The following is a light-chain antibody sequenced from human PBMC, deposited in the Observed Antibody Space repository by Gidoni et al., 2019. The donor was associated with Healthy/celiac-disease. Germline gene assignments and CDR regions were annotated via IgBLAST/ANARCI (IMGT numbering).Light chain of an antibody. Sequence: AIQLTQSPSSLSASVGDRVTITCRASQGISSALAWYQQKPGKAPKLLIYDASSLESGVPSRFSGSGSGTDFTLTISSLQPEDFATYYCQQFNSYPHECSFGQGTKLEIK. V-gene: IGKV1-13*02. J-gene: IGKJ2*04. CDR1: QGISSA. CDR2: DAS. CDR3: QQFNSYPHECS.